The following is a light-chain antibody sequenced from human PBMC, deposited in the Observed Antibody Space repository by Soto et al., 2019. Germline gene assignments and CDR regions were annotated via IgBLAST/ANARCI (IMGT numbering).Light chain of an antibody. J-gene: IGKJ2*01. CDR1: QSVSSSY. CDR3: QQYGSSQT. CDR2: GAS. V-gene: IGKV3-20*01. Sequence: EIVLTQSPGTLSLSPGERATLSCRASQSVSSSYLAWYQQKPGQAPRLLIYGASSRATGIPDRFSGSGSGTDFPLTISRLEAEDFAVYYCQQYGSSQTFGQGTKLEIK.